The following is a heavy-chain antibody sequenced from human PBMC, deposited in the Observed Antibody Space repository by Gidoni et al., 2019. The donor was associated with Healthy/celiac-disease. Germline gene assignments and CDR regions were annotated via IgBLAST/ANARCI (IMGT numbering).Heavy chain of an antibody. CDR1: GFTFSSYS. J-gene: IGHJ6*02. CDR2: ISSSSSYI. V-gene: IGHV3-21*01. CDR3: ARDPPLRDFWSGYYPYYYYYGMDV. D-gene: IGHD3-3*01. Sequence: EVQLVESGGGLVKPGGSLRLSCAASGFTFSSYSMNWVRQAPGKGLELVSSISSSSSYIYYADSVKGRFTISRDNAKNSLYLQMNSLRAEDTAVYYCARDPPLRDFWSGYYPYYYYYGMDVWGQGTTVTVSS.